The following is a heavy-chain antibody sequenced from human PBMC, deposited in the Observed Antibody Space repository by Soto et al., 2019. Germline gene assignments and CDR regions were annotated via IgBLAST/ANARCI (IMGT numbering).Heavy chain of an antibody. CDR2: INPHSGGT. J-gene: IGHJ4*02. CDR3: ARAPTVTRLFDY. D-gene: IGHD4-17*01. V-gene: IGHV1-2*02. Sequence: ASVKVSCKALGNAFTGYHIHWVRQAPGQGLEWMGWINPHSGGTSYAQKFQGRVTMTRDTSTSTVYMELSSLRSEDTAVYYCARAPTVTRLFDYWGQGTLVTVSS. CDR1: GNAFTGYH.